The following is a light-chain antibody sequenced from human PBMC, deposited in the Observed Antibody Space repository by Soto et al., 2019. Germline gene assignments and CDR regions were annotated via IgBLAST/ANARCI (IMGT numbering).Light chain of an antibody. CDR2: DAS. CDR1: QSVSSY. CDR3: QQRSNWQLT. J-gene: IGKJ4*01. V-gene: IGKV3-11*01. Sequence: EIVLTQSPATLSLSPGERATLSCRASQSVSSYLAWYQQKPGQAPRLLIYDASNRATGIPARFSGSGSGTDFTLTISSLKPEDFAVYYCQQRSNWQLTFGGGTKVEIK.